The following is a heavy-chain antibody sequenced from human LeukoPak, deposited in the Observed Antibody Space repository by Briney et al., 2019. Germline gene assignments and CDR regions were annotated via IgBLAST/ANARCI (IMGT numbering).Heavy chain of an antibody. J-gene: IGHJ4*02. CDR2: IYPGDSDT. D-gene: IGHD3-22*01. V-gene: IGHV5-51*01. CDR3: ARRYYYDSSGYYYEPTSFDY. Sequence: KSGESLKISCKGSGYSFTSYWIGWVRQMPGKGLEWMGIIYPGDSDTRYSPSFQGQVTISADKSISTAYLQWSSLKASDTAMYYCARRYYYDSSGYYYEPTSFDYWGQGTLVTVSS. CDR1: GYSFTSYW.